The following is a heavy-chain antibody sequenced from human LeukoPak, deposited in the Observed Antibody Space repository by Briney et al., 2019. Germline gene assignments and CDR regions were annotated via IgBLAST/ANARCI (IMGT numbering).Heavy chain of an antibody. D-gene: IGHD3-10*01. Sequence: SETLSLTCAVYGGSFSGYYWSWIRQPPGKGLEWIGYIYYSGIITYNPSLKSRVTTSVDTSKNQFSLKLTSVTAADTAVYYCPPMRWSGSAHWSDP. J-gene: IGHJ5*02. CDR1: GGSFSGYY. V-gene: IGHV4-59*01. CDR2: IYYSGII. CDR3: PPMRWSGSAHWSDP.